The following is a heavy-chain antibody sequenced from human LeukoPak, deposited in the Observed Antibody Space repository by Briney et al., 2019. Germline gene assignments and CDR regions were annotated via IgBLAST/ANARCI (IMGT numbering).Heavy chain of an antibody. CDR2: IRYDGSNK. D-gene: IGHD6-25*01. CDR3: ARSGNNYYYYMDV. J-gene: IGHJ6*03. Sequence: PGGSLRLSCAASGFTFSSYGMHWVRQAPGKGLEWVAFIRYDGSNKYYADSVKGRFTISRDNAKNSLYLQVNSLRAEDTAVYYCARSGNNYYYYMDVWGKGTTVTVSS. CDR1: GFTFSSYG. V-gene: IGHV3-30*02.